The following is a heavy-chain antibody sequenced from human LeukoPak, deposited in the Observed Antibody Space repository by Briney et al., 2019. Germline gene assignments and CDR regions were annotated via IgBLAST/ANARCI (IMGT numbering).Heavy chain of an antibody. CDR2: ISSSGGNI. CDR3: ARRRDYFDY. J-gene: IGHJ4*02. V-gene: IGHV3-11*01. Sequence: GGSLRLSCVVSGFDLSDYYMSWIRQAPGKGLEWISYISSSGGNIYFADAVKGRFTMSRDNARGSLYLQMNSLRVDGTAIYYCARRRDYFDYWGQGTLVTVSS. CDR1: GFDLSDYY.